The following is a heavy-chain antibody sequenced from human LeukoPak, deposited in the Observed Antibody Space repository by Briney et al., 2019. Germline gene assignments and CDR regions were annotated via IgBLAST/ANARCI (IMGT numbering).Heavy chain of an antibody. V-gene: IGHV1-69*10. J-gene: IGHJ4*02. D-gene: IGHD4-17*01. CDR2: IIPMLGIA. Sequence: SVKVSCKACGGTFSSYAMSWVGQARGQGREWVGRIIPMLGIANYAQKFQGRVTITAEKSTSTAYMEVSSLRSEGAAVYYCARDGGGTTVTDFDYWGQGTLVTVSS. CDR1: GGTFSSYA. CDR3: ARDGGGTTVTDFDY.